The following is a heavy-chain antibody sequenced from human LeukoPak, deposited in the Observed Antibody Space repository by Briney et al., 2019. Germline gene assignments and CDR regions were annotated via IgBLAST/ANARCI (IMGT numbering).Heavy chain of an antibody. CDR3: AKTRNLAAAGYFDS. CDR2: IPSDGSHK. J-gene: IGHJ4*02. CDR1: GFTFSSYG. Sequence: RSGGSLRLSCAASGFTFSSYGMHWVRQAPGKGLEWVAFIPSDGSHKDYTDSVKDRFTISRDNSRYMLYLQMNSLRPDDTAVYYCAKTRNLAAAGYFDSWGQGTLVTVSS. D-gene: IGHD6-13*01. V-gene: IGHV3-30*02.